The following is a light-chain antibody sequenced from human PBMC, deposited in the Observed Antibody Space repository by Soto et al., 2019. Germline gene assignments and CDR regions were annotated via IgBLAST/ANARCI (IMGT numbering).Light chain of an antibody. CDR2: GAS. CDR3: QQYNHRPS. V-gene: IGKV3-15*01. Sequence: EIVLPHAPATLSVSPGQRATLSCRSSQRASTNLAWYQQKPGQAPRLLIYGASTRATGIPARFSGSGSGTEFTLTISSLQSEDFAVYYCQQYNHRPSFGQGTKVDIK. J-gene: IGKJ1*01. CDR1: QRASTN.